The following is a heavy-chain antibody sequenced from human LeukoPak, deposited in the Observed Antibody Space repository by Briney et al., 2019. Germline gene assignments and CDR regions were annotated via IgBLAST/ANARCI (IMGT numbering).Heavy chain of an antibody. J-gene: IGHJ4*02. CDR2: IYTSGST. Sequence: PSETLSLTCTVSGGSISSGSYYWSWIRQPAGKGLEWIGRIYTSGSTNYNPSLKSRVTISVDTSKNQFSLKLSSVTAADTAVYYCARGSPSYYDFWSATSEDYGGQGTLVTVSS. V-gene: IGHV4-61*02. D-gene: IGHD3-3*01. CDR3: ARGSPSYYDFWSATSEDY. CDR1: GGSISSGSYY.